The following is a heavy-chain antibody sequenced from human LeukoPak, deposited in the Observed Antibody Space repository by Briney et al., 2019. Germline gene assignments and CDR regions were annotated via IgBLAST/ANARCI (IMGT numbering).Heavy chain of an antibody. Sequence: PGGSLRLSCAASGFTFSSYWMHWVRQAPGKGLVWISRINSEGSSTSYADSVKGRFTISRDNAKNTLYLQMNSLRAEDTAVYYCARGLISNIAPYYWGQGTLVTVSS. V-gene: IGHV3-74*01. CDR2: INSEGSST. CDR3: ARGLISNIAPYY. CDR1: GFTFSSYW. D-gene: IGHD6-13*01. J-gene: IGHJ4*02.